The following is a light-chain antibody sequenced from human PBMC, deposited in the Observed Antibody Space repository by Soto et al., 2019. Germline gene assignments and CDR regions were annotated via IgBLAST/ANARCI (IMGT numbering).Light chain of an antibody. Sequence: EIVLTQSPGTLSLSPGERATLSCRASQSVSSSYLAWYQQKPGQAPRLLIYGVSSRATGIPDRFSGSGSGTDFTLTISRLEPEDFAVYYCQQYGSPPPVTFGQGTRLESK. CDR1: QSVSSSY. V-gene: IGKV3-20*01. CDR3: QQYGSPPPVT. CDR2: GVS. J-gene: IGKJ5*01.